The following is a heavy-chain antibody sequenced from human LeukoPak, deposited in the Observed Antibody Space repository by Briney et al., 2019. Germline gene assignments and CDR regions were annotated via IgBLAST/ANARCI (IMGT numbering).Heavy chain of an antibody. V-gene: IGHV3-48*01. CDR3: ARGAYYDSSGYHFDY. CDR1: GFTFSSYS. J-gene: IGHJ4*02. D-gene: IGHD3-22*01. Sequence: GGSLRLSCAASGFTFSSYSMNWVRQAPGKGLEWVSYISSSTIYYADSVKGRFTISRDNAKNSLYLQMNSLRAEDTAVYYCARGAYYDSSGYHFDYWGQGTLVTVSS. CDR2: ISSSTI.